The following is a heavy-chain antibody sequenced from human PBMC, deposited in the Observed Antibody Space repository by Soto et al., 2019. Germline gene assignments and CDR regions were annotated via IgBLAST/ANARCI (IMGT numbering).Heavy chain of an antibody. CDR1: GFTFSSYG. Sequence: GGSLRLSCAASGFTFSSYGMHWVRQAPGKGLEWVAVISYDGSNKYYADSVKGRFTISRDNSKNTLYLQMNSLRAEDTAVYYCADTTCSGGSCYYGYWGQGTLVTAPQ. D-gene: IGHD2-15*01. V-gene: IGHV3-30*03. CDR3: ADTTCSGGSCYYGY. CDR2: ISYDGSNK. J-gene: IGHJ4*02.